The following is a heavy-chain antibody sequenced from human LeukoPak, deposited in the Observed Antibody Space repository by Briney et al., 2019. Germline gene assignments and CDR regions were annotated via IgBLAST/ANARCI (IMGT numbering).Heavy chain of an antibody. J-gene: IGHJ5*02. CDR1: GFTFSDYY. V-gene: IGHV3-11*01. D-gene: IGHD3-3*01. CDR3: ARDYDFWSGYFGNWFDP. CDR2: ISSSGSTI. Sequence: GGSLRLSCAASGFTFSDYYMSWICQAPGKGLEWVSYISSSGSTIYYADSVKGRFTISRDNAKNSLYLQMNSLRAEDTAVYYCARDYDFWSGYFGNWFDPWGQGTLVTVSS.